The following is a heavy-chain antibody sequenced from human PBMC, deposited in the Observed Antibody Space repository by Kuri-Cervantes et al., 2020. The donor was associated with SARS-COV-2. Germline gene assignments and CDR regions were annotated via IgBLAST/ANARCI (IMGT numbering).Heavy chain of an antibody. Sequence: GGSLRLSCAASGFTFSSYWMSWVRQAPGKGLEWVANIKQDGSEKYYVDSVKGRFTISRDNAKNSLYLQMNSLRAEDTAVYCCARDCSSTSCYFGSAGDFDYWGQGTLVTVSS. CDR3: ARDCSSTSCYFGSAGDFDY. V-gene: IGHV3-7*01. CDR2: IKQDGSEK. J-gene: IGHJ4*02. CDR1: GFTFSSYW. D-gene: IGHD2-2*01.